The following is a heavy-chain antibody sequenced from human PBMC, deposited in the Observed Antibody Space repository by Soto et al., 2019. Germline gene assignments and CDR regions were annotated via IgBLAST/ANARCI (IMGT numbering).Heavy chain of an antibody. CDR3: AKLLSTVVTPGWQY. D-gene: IGHD4-17*01. Sequence: EVQLLESGGGLVQPGGSLRLSCAASGFTFNSYAMSWVRQAPGKGLEWVSTISGSGGSTYYADSVKGRFTISRDNSKNTLYLQMNSLRAEDTAVYYCAKLLSTVVTPGWQYWGQGSLVTGSS. CDR2: ISGSGGST. J-gene: IGHJ4*02. V-gene: IGHV3-23*01. CDR1: GFTFNSYA.